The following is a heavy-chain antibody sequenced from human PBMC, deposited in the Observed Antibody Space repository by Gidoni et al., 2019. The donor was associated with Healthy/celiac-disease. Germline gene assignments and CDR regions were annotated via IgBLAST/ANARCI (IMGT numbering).Heavy chain of an antibody. D-gene: IGHD3-10*01. CDR1: GGSISSSSYY. Sequence: QLQLPESGPGLVKPSETLSLTCRVSGGSISSSSYYWGWIRQPPGKGLEWIGGIYYRGGTYYHPSLKSRVTISVDTSKNQFSLKLSSVTAADTAVYYCARYPYGSGSYMVDYWGQGTLVTVSS. CDR2: IYYRGGT. V-gene: IGHV4-39*07. J-gene: IGHJ4*02. CDR3: ARYPYGSGSYMVDY.